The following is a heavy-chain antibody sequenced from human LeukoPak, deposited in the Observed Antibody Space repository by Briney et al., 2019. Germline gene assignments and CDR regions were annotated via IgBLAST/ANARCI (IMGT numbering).Heavy chain of an antibody. CDR2: INPNSGGT. D-gene: IGHD3-3*01. CDR3: ARDARVLGVGFWSEYYYMDV. J-gene: IGHJ6*03. Sequence: WASVKVSCKASGYTFTGYYMHWVRQAPGQGLEWMGWINPNSGGTNYAQKFQGRVTMTRDTSISTAYMELSRLRSDDTAVYYCARDARVLGVGFWSEYYYMDVWGKGTTVTVSS. CDR1: GYTFTGYY. V-gene: IGHV1-2*02.